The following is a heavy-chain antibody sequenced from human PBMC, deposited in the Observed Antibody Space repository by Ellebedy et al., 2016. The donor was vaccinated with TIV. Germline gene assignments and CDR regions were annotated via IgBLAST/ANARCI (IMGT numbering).Heavy chain of an antibody. V-gene: IGHV3-11*01. J-gene: IGHJ4*02. CDR1: GFNFSDYY. CDR3: ARDRSSGWYYFDF. Sequence: PGGSLRLSCGASGFNFSDYYMTWICQAAGKGLAWVSYISRSCSTIYYADSVKGRFTISRDNAKNSLFLQMTSLRAEDTAMYYCARDRSSGWYYFDFWGQGTLATVSS. CDR2: ISRSCSTI. D-gene: IGHD6-19*01.